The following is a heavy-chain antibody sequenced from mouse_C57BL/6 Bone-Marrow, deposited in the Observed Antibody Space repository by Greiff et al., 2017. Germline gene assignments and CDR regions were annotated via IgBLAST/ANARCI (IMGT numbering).Heavy chain of an antibody. CDR2: IHPNSGST. CDR3: ANWGVRLAY. J-gene: IGHJ3*01. Sequence: QVQLQQPGAELVKPGASVKLSCKASGYTFTSYWMHWVKQRPGQGLEWIGMIHPNSGSTNYNEKFKSKATLTVDKSSSTAYMQLSSLTSEDSAVYYWANWGVRLAYWAKGLWSLSLQ. V-gene: IGHV1-64*01. D-gene: IGHD4-1*02. CDR1: GYTFTSYW.